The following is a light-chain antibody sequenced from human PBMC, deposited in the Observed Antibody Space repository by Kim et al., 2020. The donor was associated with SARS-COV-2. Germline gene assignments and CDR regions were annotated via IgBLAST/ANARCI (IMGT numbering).Light chain of an antibody. CDR3: GADHGSGSNFVYV. CDR2: VGTGGIVG. CDR1: NGYSTYK. Sequence: CTLSNGYSTYKLGWYRQRTGKGPRFVMRVGTGGIVGSKGDGIPDRFSVLGSGLNRYLTIKNIQEEDEGDYHCGADHGSGSNFVYVFGTGTKVTVL. J-gene: IGLJ1*01. V-gene: IGLV9-49*01.